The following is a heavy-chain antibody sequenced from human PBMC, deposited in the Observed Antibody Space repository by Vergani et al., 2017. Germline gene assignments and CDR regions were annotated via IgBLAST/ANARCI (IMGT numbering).Heavy chain of an antibody. J-gene: IGHJ4*02. CDR2: IYYSGST. V-gene: IGHV4-39*07. Sequence: QLQLQESGPGLVKPSETLSLTCTVSGGSISSSTYSWGWFRQPPGKGLELIGSIYYSGSTYYNPSLKSRVTISVDTSKNQISLRLSSVTAADTAVYYCASLATVTTYFDCWGQGTLVAVSS. CDR3: ASLATVTTYFDC. CDR1: GGSISSSTYS. D-gene: IGHD4-11*01.